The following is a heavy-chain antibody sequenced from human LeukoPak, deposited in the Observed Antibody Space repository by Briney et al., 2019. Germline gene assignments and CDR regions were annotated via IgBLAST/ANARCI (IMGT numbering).Heavy chain of an antibody. CDR2: IYHSGST. V-gene: IGHV4-30-2*01. CDR3: ATRIVAAGTTTDY. D-gene: IGHD6-13*01. Sequence: SETLSLTRTVSGGSISSGGYYWSWIRQPPGKGLEWIGYIYHSGSTYYNPSLKSRVTISVDRSKNQFSLKLSSVTAADTAVYYCATRIVAAGTTTDYWGQGTLVTVSS. J-gene: IGHJ4*02. CDR1: GGSISSGGYY.